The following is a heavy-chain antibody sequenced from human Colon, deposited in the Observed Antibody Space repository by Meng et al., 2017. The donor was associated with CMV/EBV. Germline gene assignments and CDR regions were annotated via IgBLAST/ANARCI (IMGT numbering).Heavy chain of an antibody. CDR2: ISSSGSTI. CDR1: GFTFSDYY. Sequence: GGSLRLSCAASGFTFSDYYMSWIRQAPGKGLEWVSYISSSGSTIYYADSVKGRFTIARDNAKNSLYLQLNGLRAEDTAVYYCARDGLTMVRGSDVDYYYYGMDVWGQGTTVTVSS. CDR3: ARDGLTMVRGSDVDYYYYGMDV. J-gene: IGHJ6*02. V-gene: IGHV3-11*01. D-gene: IGHD3-10*01.